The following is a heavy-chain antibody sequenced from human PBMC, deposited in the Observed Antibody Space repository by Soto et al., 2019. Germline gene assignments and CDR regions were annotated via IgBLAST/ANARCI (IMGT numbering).Heavy chain of an antibody. D-gene: IGHD3-9*01. CDR1: GYSFTSYW. CDR3: ASVERLVSAFDI. V-gene: IGHV5-10-1*01. Sequence: PGESLKISCKGSGYSFTSYWISWVRQMPGKGLEWMGRIDPSDSYTDYSPSFQGHVTISADKSISTAYLQWSSLKASDTAMYYCASVERLVSAFDIWGQGTMVTVSS. J-gene: IGHJ3*02. CDR2: IDPSDSYT.